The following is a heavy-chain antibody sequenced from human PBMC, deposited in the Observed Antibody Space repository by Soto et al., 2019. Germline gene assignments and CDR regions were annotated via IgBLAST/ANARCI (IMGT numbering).Heavy chain of an antibody. CDR2: INHSGST. CDR1: GGSFSGYY. D-gene: IGHD3-10*01. J-gene: IGHJ5*02. V-gene: IGHV4-34*01. CDR3: ARGLFTMVRGVIIKRGWFDP. Sequence: QVQLQQWGAGLLKPSETLSLTCAVYGGSFSGYYWSWIRQPPGKGLEWIGEINHSGSTNYNPSLKRRVTISVDTSKNQFSLKLTSVTAADTAVYYCARGLFTMVRGVIIKRGWFDPWGQGTRVTVSS.